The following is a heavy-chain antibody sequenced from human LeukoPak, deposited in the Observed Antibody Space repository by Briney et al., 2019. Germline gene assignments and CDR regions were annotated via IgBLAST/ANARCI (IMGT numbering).Heavy chain of an antibody. V-gene: IGHV3-23*01. CDR2: FTIRPGRT. Sequence: WGSLRLSCETSGFTFTNYAMSWVRQAPGKGLEWVSAFTIRPGRTYYADSVRGRFTISRDTSKNTLFLQMSSLRVEDTAIYYCAKDHLLCTSTSCYIDYFDSWGQGTLVSVSP. CDR1: GFTFTNYA. D-gene: IGHD2-2*02. CDR3: AKDHLLCTSTSCYIDYFDS. J-gene: IGHJ4*02.